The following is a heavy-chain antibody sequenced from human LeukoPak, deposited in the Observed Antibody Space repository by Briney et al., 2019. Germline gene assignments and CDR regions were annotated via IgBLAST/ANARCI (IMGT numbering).Heavy chain of an antibody. CDR1: GYTFTNYA. CDR2: ISAYNGNT. CDR3: ARDNVLIISGTTVHYFDY. J-gene: IGHJ4*02. Sequence: ASVKVSCKASGYTFTNYAFSWVRQAPGQGLEWMGWISAYNGNTNYAQNFQGRVTMTTDTSTSTAYMELRSLRSDDTAVYYCARDNVLIISGTTVHYFDYWGQGTLVTVSS. D-gene: IGHD1-20*01. V-gene: IGHV1-18*01.